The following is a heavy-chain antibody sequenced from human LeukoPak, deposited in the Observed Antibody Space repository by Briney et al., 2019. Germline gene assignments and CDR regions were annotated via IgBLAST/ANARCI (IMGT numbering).Heavy chain of an antibody. CDR1: GYTFTNYA. D-gene: IGHD5-18*01. CDR3: ARFPGYGPGLDY. V-gene: IGHV1-3*01. J-gene: IGHJ4*02. Sequence: ASVKVSCKASGYTFTNYAVHWVRQAPGQRLEWMGWISAGDGDTKYSQKFQGRVIITRDTSASTAYMELSSLRSEDTAVYYCARFPGYGPGLDYWGQGTLVTVSS. CDR2: ISAGDGDT.